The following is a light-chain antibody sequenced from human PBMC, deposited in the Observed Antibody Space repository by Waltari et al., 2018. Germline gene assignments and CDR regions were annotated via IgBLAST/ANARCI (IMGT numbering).Light chain of an antibody. J-gene: IGKJ4*01. CDR3: QQRSNWSPALT. CDR1: QSVGNY. Sequence: EIVLTQSPATLSLSPGERATLSCRASQSVGNYLAWYQQKAGQPPRLLIYDASTRATAFPSRFSGRVSWADVTLSISSLEPEDVAVYYCQQRSNWSPALTFGGGPRVEI. CDR2: DAS. V-gene: IGKV3-11*01.